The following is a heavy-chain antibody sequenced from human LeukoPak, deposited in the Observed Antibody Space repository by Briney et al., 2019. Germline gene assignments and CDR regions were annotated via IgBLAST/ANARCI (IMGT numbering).Heavy chain of an antibody. Sequence: KPSETLSLTCTVSGDSISNYYWSWIRQPAGKGLEWIGRIYTSGGTNYNPSLKSRVTMSVDTSKNQFSLKLTSVTAADTPVYYCERDPFYSNYNPLGYWGQGTLVTVSS. D-gene: IGHD4-11*01. CDR2: IYTSGGT. J-gene: IGHJ4*02. CDR1: GDSISNYY. V-gene: IGHV4-4*07. CDR3: ERDPFYSNYNPLGY.